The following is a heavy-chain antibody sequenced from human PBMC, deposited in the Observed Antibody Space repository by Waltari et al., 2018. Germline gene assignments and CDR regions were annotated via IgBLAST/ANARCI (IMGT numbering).Heavy chain of an antibody. J-gene: IGHJ4*02. Sequence: EVQLVESGGGLVQPGGSLRLSCAASGFTFSSYEMNWVRQAPGKGLEWVYYIIRSGSTMYYADSVKGRFTISRDNAKNSLYLQMNSLRAEDTAVYYCARDNQWLGGGFDYWGQGTLVTVSS. CDR1: GFTFSSYE. V-gene: IGHV3-48*03. CDR3: ARDNQWLGGGFDY. CDR2: IIRSGSTM. D-gene: IGHD6-19*01.